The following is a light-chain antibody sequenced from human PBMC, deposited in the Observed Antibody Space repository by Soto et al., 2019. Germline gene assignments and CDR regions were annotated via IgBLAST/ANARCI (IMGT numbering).Light chain of an antibody. Sequence: QSVLTQPASVSGSPGQSIAISCTGTSSDVGAYNYVSWYQQHPGKAPKVIIFDVKYRPSGVSDRFSGSKSGNTASLTNSGLQAEDEADYYCSSYASSSSVIFGGGTKLTVL. J-gene: IGLJ2*01. V-gene: IGLV2-14*03. CDR1: SSDVGAYNY. CDR2: DVK. CDR3: SSYASSSSVI.